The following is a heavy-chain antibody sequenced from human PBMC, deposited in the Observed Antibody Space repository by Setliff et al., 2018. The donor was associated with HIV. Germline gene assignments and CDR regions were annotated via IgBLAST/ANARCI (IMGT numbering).Heavy chain of an antibody. Sequence: SETLSLTCSVSGGSVMTSSNYYWGWIRQSPGRGLEWIGSISSSGSTTYHPSLRSRVTVSAATSKNQFSLRLTSVTAADTAVYYCARGYCGGESCYGFRRGSFYYYYYMDVWGKGTTVTVSS. D-gene: IGHD2-21*01. CDR3: ARGYCGGESCYGFRRGSFYYYYYMDV. CDR2: ISSSGST. J-gene: IGHJ6*03. CDR1: GGSVMTSSNYY. V-gene: IGHV4-39*07.